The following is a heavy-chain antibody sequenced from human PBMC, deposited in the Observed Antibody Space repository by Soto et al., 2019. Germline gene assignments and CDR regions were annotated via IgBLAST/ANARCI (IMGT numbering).Heavy chain of an antibody. CDR3: ARDLKGYCSSTSCFHHYYMDV. CDR1: GFTFSSYS. D-gene: IGHD2-2*01. V-gene: IGHV3-48*01. Sequence: GGSLRLSCAASGFTFSSYSMNWVRQAPGKGLEWVSYISSSSSTIYYADSVKGRFTISRDNAKNSLYLQMNSLRAEDTAVYYCARDLKGYCSSTSCFHHYYMDVWGKGTTVTVSS. J-gene: IGHJ6*03. CDR2: ISSSSSTI.